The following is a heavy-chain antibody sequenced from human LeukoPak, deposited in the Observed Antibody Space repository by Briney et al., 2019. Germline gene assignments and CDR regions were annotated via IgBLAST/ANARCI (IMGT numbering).Heavy chain of an antibody. CDR1: GFTFSSYS. V-gene: IGHV3-21*01. CDR2: ISSSSSYI. J-gene: IGHJ4*02. D-gene: IGHD5-24*01. Sequence: GGSLRLSCPASGFTFSSYSMNWFRPAPGKGLEWVSSISSSSSYIYYADSVKGRFTISRDNAKNSLYLQMNSLRAEDTAVYYCARDLVGYNSDYWGQGTLVTVSS. CDR3: ARDLVGYNSDY.